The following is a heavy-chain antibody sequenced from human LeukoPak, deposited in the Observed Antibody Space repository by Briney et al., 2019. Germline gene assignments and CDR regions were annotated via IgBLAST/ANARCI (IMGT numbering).Heavy chain of an antibody. CDR3: ARDQDDYGGNSPLGY. J-gene: IGHJ4*02. CDR1: GFTFSSYW. CDR2: INTDGSSK. D-gene: IGHD4-23*01. Sequence: GGSLRLSCAASGFTFSSYWMHWVRQAPGEGLVWVSRINTDGSSKSYADSVKGRFTISRDNAKNTLYLQMNSLRAEDTAVYYCARDQDDYGGNSPLGYWGQGTLVTVSS. V-gene: IGHV3-74*01.